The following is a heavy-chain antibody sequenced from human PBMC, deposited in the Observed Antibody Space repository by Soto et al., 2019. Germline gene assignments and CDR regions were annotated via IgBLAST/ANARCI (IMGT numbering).Heavy chain of an antibody. D-gene: IGHD4-4*01. J-gene: IGHJ5*02. CDR1: GFSFVNYT. CDR2: ISGSGEDT. Sequence: EVQLLESGGGLVQPGGSLRLACAASGFSFVNYTMHWVRQTPGKGLEWVSSISGSGEDTYYGDTGKGRFTISRDNLKNVLFLQMDSLRAADTAIYFCAKDQSNLGWFDPWGQATLVTVSS. V-gene: IGHV3-23*01. CDR3: AKDQSNLGWFDP.